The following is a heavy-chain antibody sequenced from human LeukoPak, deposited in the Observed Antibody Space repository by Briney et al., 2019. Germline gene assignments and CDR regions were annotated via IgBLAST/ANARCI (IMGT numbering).Heavy chain of an antibody. V-gene: IGHV3-15*01. D-gene: IGHD2-15*01. J-gene: IGHJ4*02. CDR1: TFTFSNAW. CDR2: IKSKSDGGTT. Sequence: GGSLRLSCAASTFTFSNAWMSWVRQAPGKGLEWVGRIKSKSDGGTTDYAAPVKGRFTISRDDSKNTLYLQMNSLKTEDTAVYYCTTAPRGYCSGGSCYSGAYWGQGTLVTVSS. CDR3: TTAPRGYCSGGSCYSGAY.